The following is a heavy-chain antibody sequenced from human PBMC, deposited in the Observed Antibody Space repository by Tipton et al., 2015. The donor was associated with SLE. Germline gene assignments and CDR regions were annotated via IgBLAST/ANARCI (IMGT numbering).Heavy chain of an antibody. J-gene: IGHJ4*02. D-gene: IGHD5-24*01. CDR3: ARDQREMTTMGKIDY. CDR2: IIPIFGTA. CDR1: GGTFISYA. Sequence: QSGAEVKKPGSSVKVSCKASGGTFISYAISWVRQAPGQGLEWMGGIIPIFGTANYAQKFQGRVTITADESTSTAYMELSSLKSEDTAVYYCARDQREMTTMGKIDYWGQGTLVTFSS. V-gene: IGHV1-69*01.